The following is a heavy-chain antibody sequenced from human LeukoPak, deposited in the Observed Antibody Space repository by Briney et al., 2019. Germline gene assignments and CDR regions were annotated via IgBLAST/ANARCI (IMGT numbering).Heavy chain of an antibody. CDR1: GGTLTTHA. J-gene: IGHJ5*02. CDR2: ITPIFGRA. D-gene: IGHD2-2*02. CDR3: ARVHCTSTVCYTGWFDP. V-gene: IGHV1-69*05. Sequence: ASVKVSCKASGGTLTTHAISWVRQAPGQGLEWMGGITPIFGRANYAQKFQGRVTITTEESTSTAYMELSSLRSEDTAVYYCARVHCTSTVCYTGWFDPWGQGTLVTVSS.